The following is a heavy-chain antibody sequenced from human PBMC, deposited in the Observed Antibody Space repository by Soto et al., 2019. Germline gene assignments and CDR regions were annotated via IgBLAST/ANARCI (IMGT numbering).Heavy chain of an antibody. J-gene: IGHJ4*02. V-gene: IGHV4-4*02. CDR3: ARRWGEGRVDY. CDR1: GGSISSSNW. Sequence: QVQLQESGPGLVKPSGTLSLTCAVSGGSISSSNWWSWVRQPPGKGLEWIGEIYHSGSTNYNPSRNSRVTTSVEKSRNQFSLKLSSVTAADTAVYYCARRWGEGRVDYWGQGTPVTVSS. D-gene: IGHD3-10*01. CDR2: IYHSGST.